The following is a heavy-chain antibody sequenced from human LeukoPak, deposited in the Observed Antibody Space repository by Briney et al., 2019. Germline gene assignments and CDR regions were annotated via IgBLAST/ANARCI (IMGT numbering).Heavy chain of an antibody. Sequence: PSETLSLTCTVSGGSISSGNYYWSWIRQPAGKGLEWIGRIYTSGSTNYNPSLKSRVTISVDTSRNQFSLKLSSVTAADTAVYYCARDGEIAAAGAAFDYWGQGTLVTVSS. D-gene: IGHD6-13*01. CDR1: GGSISSGNYY. CDR2: IYTSGST. CDR3: ARDGEIAAAGAAFDY. J-gene: IGHJ4*02. V-gene: IGHV4-61*02.